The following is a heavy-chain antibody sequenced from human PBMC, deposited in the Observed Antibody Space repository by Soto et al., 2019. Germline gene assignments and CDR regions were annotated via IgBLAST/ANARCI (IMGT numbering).Heavy chain of an antibody. CDR3: ARGVTMVRGVIHTPYFDY. CDR1: GGSISSGGYY. J-gene: IGHJ4*02. V-gene: IGHV4-31*03. CDR2: IYYSGST. Sequence: QVQLQESDPGLVKPSQTLSLTCTVSGGSISSGGYYWSWIRQHPGKGLEWIGYIYYSGSTYYNPSLKSRVTISVDTSKNQFSLKLSSVTAADTAVYYCARGVTMVRGVIHTPYFDYWGQGTLVTVSS. D-gene: IGHD3-10*01.